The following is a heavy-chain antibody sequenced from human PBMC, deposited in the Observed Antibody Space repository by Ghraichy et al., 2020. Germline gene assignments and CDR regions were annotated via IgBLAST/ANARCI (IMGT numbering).Heavy chain of an antibody. D-gene: IGHD1-26*01. CDR1: GYIFRTYG. CDR2: ISGYNGNT. V-gene: IGHV1-18*01. J-gene: IGHJ4*02. CDR3: ARDGSYSTADFDY. Sequence: ALVKVSCKASGYIFRTYGISWVRQAPGQGLEWMGWISGYNGNTNYAQKLQGRVTITTDTSTSTAYMQMRSLRSDDTAVYYCARDGSYSTADFDYWGQGTLVTVSS.